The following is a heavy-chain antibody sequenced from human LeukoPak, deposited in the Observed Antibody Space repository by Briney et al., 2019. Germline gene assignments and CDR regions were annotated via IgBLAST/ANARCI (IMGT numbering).Heavy chain of an antibody. V-gene: IGHV4-59*01. Sequence: SETLSLTCTVSGGSISSYYWSWIRQPPGKGLEWIGYIYYSGSTNYNPSLKSRVTISVDTSKNQFSLKLSSVTAADTAVYYCARDPGPAYYFDYWGQGTLVTVSS. CDR1: GGSISSYY. CDR2: IYYSGST. CDR3: ARDPGPAYYFDY. J-gene: IGHJ4*02.